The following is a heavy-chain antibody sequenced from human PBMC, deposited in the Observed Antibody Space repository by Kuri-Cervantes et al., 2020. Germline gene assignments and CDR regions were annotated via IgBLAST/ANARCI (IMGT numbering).Heavy chain of an antibody. J-gene: IGHJ5*02. Sequence: ASVKVSCKASGYTFTSYGISWVRQAPGQGLEWMGWISAYNGNTNYAQKLQGRVTMTTDTSTSTAYMELSSLRSEDTAVYYCARRGGYVGDQNWFDPWGQGTLVTVSS. CDR2: ISAYNGNT. V-gene: IGHV1-18*01. CDR1: GYTFTSYG. D-gene: IGHD3-16*01. CDR3: ARRGGYVGDQNWFDP.